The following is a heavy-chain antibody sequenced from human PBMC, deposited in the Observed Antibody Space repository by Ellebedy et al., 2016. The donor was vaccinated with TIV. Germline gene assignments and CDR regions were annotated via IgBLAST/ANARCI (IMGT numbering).Heavy chain of an antibody. CDR2: TYYRSKWNN. CDR3: ARGWFGSGMGV. Sequence: LRLSYVISGDSVSTDIGWNWIRQSPSRGLEWLGRTYYRSKWNNDYAVSLKSRITINPDTSKNLFSLQLNSVTPEDTAVYYCARGWFGSGMGVWGQGTTVTVSS. D-gene: IGHD3-16*01. J-gene: IGHJ6*02. V-gene: IGHV6-1*01. CDR1: GDSVSTDIG.